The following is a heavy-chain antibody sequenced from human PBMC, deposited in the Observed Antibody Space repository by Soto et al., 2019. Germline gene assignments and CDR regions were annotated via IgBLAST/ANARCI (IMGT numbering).Heavy chain of an antibody. V-gene: IGHV3-15*07. J-gene: IGHJ6*02. CDR1: GFTFSNAW. D-gene: IGHD3-10*01. Sequence: GGSLRLSCAASGFTFSNAWMNWVRQAPGKGLEWVGRIKSKTDGGTTDYAAPVKGRFTISRDDSKNTLYLQMNSLKTEDTAVYYCTTATTYGSGSSYYYYGMDVWGQGTTVTVSS. CDR3: TTATTYGSGSSYYYYGMDV. CDR2: IKSKTDGGTT.